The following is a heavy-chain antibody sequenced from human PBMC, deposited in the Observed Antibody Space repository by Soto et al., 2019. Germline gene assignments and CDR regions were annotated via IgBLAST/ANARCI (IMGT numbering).Heavy chain of an antibody. Sequence: GESLKISCKGSGYSFTSYWIGWVRQMPGKGLEWMGIIYPGDSDTRYSPSFQGQVTISADKSISTTALQWSSLKASETGMFYCARPTAGTSYAFGIWGQGTMVTVSS. V-gene: IGHV5-51*01. J-gene: IGHJ3*02. D-gene: IGHD6-13*01. CDR2: IYPGDSDT. CDR3: ARPTAGTSYAFGI. CDR1: GYSFTSYW.